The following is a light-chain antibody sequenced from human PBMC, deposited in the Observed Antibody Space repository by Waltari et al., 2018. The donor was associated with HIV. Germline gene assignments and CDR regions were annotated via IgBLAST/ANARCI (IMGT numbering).Light chain of an antibody. Sequence: QSALTQPAYVSGSPGQSITISCTGTSSDVGVYNYVSWYQQHPGKVPKLRIYEVSNRPSGVSKRFSGSKSSNTASLTISGLQGEDGADYYCSSYTTRNTRVFGGGTTLTVL. CDR1: SSDVGVYNY. J-gene: IGLJ3*02. CDR2: EVS. V-gene: IGLV2-14*01. CDR3: SSYTTRNTRV.